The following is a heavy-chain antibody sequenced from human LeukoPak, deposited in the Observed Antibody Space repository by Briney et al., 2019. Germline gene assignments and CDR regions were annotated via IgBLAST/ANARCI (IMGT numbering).Heavy chain of an antibody. Sequence: PSETLSLTCAVYGGSFSGYYWSWIRQPPGKGLEWIGEINHSGRTNYNPSLKSRVTISVDTSKNQFSLKLSSVTAADTAVYYCARGWMYFDYWGQGTLVTVSS. CDR3: ARGWMYFDY. CDR1: GGSFSGYY. V-gene: IGHV4-34*01. J-gene: IGHJ4*02. D-gene: IGHD2-2*03. CDR2: INHSGRT.